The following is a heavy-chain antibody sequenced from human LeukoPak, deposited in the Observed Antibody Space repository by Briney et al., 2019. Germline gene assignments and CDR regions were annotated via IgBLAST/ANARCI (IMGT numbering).Heavy chain of an antibody. D-gene: IGHD2-8*01. V-gene: IGHV1-18*01. Sequence: GASVKVSCKASGYTFTSYGISWVRQAPGQGLEWMGWISAYNGNTNYAQKLQGRVTMTTDTSTSTAYMELRSLRSDDTAVYYCARDRTNGVRGYYYYYMDVWGKGTTVTVSS. CDR1: GYTFTSYG. J-gene: IGHJ6*03. CDR3: ARDRTNGVRGYYYYYMDV. CDR2: ISAYNGNT.